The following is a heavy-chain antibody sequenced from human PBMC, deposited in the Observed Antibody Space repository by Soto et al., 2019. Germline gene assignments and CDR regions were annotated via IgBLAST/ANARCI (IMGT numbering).Heavy chain of an antibody. V-gene: IGHV5-51*03. CDR1: GYSFTTYW. Sequence: EVQLVQSGAEVKKPGESLQISCKGSGYSFTTYWIGWVRQMPGKGLEWMGIIYPGDSDTRYSPSFQGQVTISADNSITTAYLQWRSLKASDTAMYYCATRAFCSSSSCYHYYMDVWGKGTTVTVSS. CDR2: IYPGDSDT. D-gene: IGHD2-2*01. CDR3: ATRAFCSSSSCYHYYMDV. J-gene: IGHJ6*03.